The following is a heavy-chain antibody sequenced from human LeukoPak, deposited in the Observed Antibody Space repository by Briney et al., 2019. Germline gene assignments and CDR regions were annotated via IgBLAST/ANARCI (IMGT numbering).Heavy chain of an antibody. D-gene: IGHD3-22*01. V-gene: IGHV3-33*06. CDR2: IWYDGSSK. CDR3: AKEYYDSSGRNLNWFDP. Sequence: GRSLRLSCAASGFTFSSYGMHWVRQAPGKGLEWVAVIWYDGSSKYYADSVKGRFTISRDNSKNTLYLQMNSLRAEDTAVYYCAKEYYDSSGRNLNWFDPWGQGTLVTVSS. CDR1: GFTFSSYG. J-gene: IGHJ5*02.